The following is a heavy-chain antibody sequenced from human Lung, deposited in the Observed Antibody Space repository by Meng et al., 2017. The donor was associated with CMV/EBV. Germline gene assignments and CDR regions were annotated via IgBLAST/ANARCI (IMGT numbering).Heavy chain of an antibody. CDR2: ISYDGSNK. D-gene: IGHD6-13*01. CDR1: GFTFSSYA. V-gene: IGHV3-30*09. Sequence: SXKISXAASGFTFSSYAMHWVRQAPGKGLEWVAVISYDGSNKYYADSVKGRFAISRDNSKNTLYLQMNSLRAEDTAVYYCARDSRGSWYYSHGDYYYGMDVWGQGTTVTVSS. CDR3: ARDSRGSWYYSHGDYYYGMDV. J-gene: IGHJ6*02.